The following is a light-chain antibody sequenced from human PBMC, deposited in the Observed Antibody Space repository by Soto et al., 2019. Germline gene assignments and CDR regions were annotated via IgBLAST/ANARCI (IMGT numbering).Light chain of an antibody. CDR1: QDISNY. J-gene: IGKJ4*01. V-gene: IGKV1-33*01. CDR3: QQHDNLPPT. Sequence: DIQMTQSPSSLSASVGDRVTITCQASQDISNYLNWYQQKPGEAPKLLIYDASNLQAGVPSRFSGSGSGTDFTFTISSLQPEDIATYCCQQHDNLPPTFGGGSKVEI. CDR2: DAS.